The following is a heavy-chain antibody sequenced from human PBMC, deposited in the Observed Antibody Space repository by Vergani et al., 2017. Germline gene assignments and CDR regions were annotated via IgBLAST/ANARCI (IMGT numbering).Heavy chain of an antibody. CDR2: INHSGST. V-gene: IGHV4-34*01. J-gene: IGHJ5*02. D-gene: IGHD3-10*01. CDR3: ARGWRGNIRVRGSNWFDP. CDR1: GGSFSGYY. Sequence: QVQLQQWGAGLLKPSETLSLTCAVYGGSFSGYYCSWIRQPPGKGLEWIGEINHSGSTNYNPSLKSRVTISVDTCKNQFSLKLSPVTAADTAVYYCARGWRGNIRVRGSNWFDPWGQGTLVTVSS.